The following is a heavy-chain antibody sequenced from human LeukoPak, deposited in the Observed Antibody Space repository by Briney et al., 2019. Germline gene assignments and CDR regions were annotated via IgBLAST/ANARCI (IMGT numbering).Heavy chain of an antibody. CDR2: ISYDGSYK. CDR1: GFIFSSYG. V-gene: IGHV3-30*18. D-gene: IGHD1-14*01. J-gene: IGHJ1*01. Sequence: PGRSLRLSCAASGFIFSSYGMHWVRQAPGKGLEWVAVISYDGSYKYSADSVRGRFTISRDNSKNTLYLQMNSLRAEDSAVYYCAKRITGYFQHWGQGTLVTVSS. CDR3: AKRITGYFQH.